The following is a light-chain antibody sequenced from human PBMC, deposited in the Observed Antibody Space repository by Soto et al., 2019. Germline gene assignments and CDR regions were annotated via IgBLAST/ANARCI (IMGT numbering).Light chain of an antibody. V-gene: IGKV3-15*01. CDR1: QSVSSN. CDR2: GAS. Sequence: EIVMTQSPATLSVSLGERATLSCRASQSVSSNLAWYQQKPGQAPRLLIYGASTRATGIPARFSGSGSGTALILTIRGLQSEDFAVYYSQQYNNWPTFGQGTNAEIK. J-gene: IGKJ1*01. CDR3: QQYNNWPT.